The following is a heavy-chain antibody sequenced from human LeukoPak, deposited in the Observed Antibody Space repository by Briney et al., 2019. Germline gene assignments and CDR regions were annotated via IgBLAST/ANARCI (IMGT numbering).Heavy chain of an antibody. CDR2: ISSSSSYI. V-gene: IGHV3-21*01. CDR3: AREADIVVVPAADSLTYYSTTVWTS. Sequence: PGGSLRLSCAASGFTFSSYAMSWVRQAPGKGLEWVSSISSSSSYIYYADSVKGRFTISRDNAKNSLYLQMNSLRAEDTAVYYCAREADIVVVPAADSLTYYSTTVWTSGAKGPRLPSP. D-gene: IGHD2-2*01. CDR1: GFTFSSYA. J-gene: IGHJ6*02.